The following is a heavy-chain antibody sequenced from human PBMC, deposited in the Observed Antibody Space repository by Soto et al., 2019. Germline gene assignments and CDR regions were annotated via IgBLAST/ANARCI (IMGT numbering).Heavy chain of an antibody. CDR3: ARDRRDCISTSCYGQELDY. D-gene: IGHD2-2*01. CDR1: GGSISSGDYY. V-gene: IGHV4-30-4*01. Sequence: SETLSLTCAVSGGSISSGDYYWSWIRQPPGKGLEWIGYIYYSGSTYYNPSLKSRVTISVDTSKNQFSLKLSSVTAADTAVYYCARDRRDCISTSCYGQELDYWGQGTLVTVSS. J-gene: IGHJ4*02. CDR2: IYYSGST.